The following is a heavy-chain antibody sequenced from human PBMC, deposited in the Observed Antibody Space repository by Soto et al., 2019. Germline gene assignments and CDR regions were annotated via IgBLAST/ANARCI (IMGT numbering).Heavy chain of an antibody. CDR1: GGSISSCGYY. CDR3: VRDRTTFMFDX. J-gene: IGHJ4*02. Sequence: PSATLSLTCTVSGGSISSCGYYWSWIRQHPGKGLDWIGYIYYSGSTYYNPSLKSRVTISVDTSKNQFSLKLSSVTAADTAVYYCVRDRTTFMFDXWGQGTLVTVSX. CDR2: IYYSGST. D-gene: IGHD1-1*01. V-gene: IGHV4-31*03.